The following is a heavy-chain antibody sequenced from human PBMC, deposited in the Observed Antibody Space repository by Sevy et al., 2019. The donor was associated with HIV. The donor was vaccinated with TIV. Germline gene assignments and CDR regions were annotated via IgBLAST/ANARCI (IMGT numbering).Heavy chain of an antibody. D-gene: IGHD3-22*01. CDR2: MNPISGNT. CDR3: ARRWGYYDSGAYYPY. Sequence: ASVKVSGKASGYTFTTYDINWVRQATGQGLEWMGWMNPISGNTGYAQKFQGRVTMTRNTSISTAYMELSSLRSDDTAVYYCARRWGYYDSGAYYPYCGQGTLVTVSS. V-gene: IGHV1-8*01. CDR1: GYTFTTYD. J-gene: IGHJ4*02.